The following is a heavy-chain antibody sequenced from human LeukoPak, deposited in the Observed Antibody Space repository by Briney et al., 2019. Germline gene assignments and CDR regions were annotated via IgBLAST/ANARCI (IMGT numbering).Heavy chain of an antibody. CDR2: IYYSGST. Sequence: SETLSLTCTVSGGSISSSSYYWGWIRQPPGKGLEWIGSIYYSGSTYYNPSLKSRVTISVDTSKNQFSLKLSSVTAADTAVYYCARHGGYSSSWYYFDYWGQGTLVTVSS. V-gene: IGHV4-39*01. CDR3: ARHGGYSSSWYYFDY. J-gene: IGHJ4*02. CDR1: GGSISSSSYY. D-gene: IGHD6-13*01.